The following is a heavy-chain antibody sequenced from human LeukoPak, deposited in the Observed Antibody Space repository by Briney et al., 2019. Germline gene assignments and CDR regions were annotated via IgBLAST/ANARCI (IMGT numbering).Heavy chain of an antibody. CDR1: GDSISNNNYY. V-gene: IGHV4-39*07. CDR3: ARDRTIAAPFLFDY. J-gene: IGHJ4*02. D-gene: IGHD6-13*01. CDR2: LFYTGTT. Sequence: SETLSLTCTVSGDSISNNNYYWGWIRQPPGKGLEWIGSLFYTGTTHYNPSLKSRAAISLDTSKNQFSLKLSSVTAADTAVYYCARDRTIAAPFLFDYWGQGTLVTVSS.